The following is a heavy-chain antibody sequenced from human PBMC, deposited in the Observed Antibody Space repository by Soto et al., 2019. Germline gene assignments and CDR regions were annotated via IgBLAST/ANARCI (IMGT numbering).Heavy chain of an antibody. V-gene: IGHV1-3*01. CDR2: INAGNSDT. CDR3: AILGTYYFDNSDNYFDF. J-gene: IGHJ4*02. CDR1: GYTFTSYA. D-gene: IGHD3-22*01. Sequence: GASVKVSCKASGYTFTSYAMHWVRQAPGQRLEWMGWINAGNSDTKYSQKFQDRVTITSDTSASTAYMELSSLRSEDTAVYYCAILGTYYFDNSDNYFDFWGQGTLVTVSS.